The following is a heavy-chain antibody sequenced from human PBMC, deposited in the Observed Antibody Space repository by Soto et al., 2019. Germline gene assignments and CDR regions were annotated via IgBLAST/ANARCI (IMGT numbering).Heavy chain of an antibody. J-gene: IGHJ4*02. CDR2: IIPIFGTA. CDR3: ASGGRYGLSGACDY. Sequence: QVQLVQSGAEVKKPGSSVKVSCKASGGTFSSYAISWVRQAPGQGLEWMGGIIPIFGTANYAQKFLGRVTLNAGESTSTANMELSSLRSEDTDVYYCASGGRYGLSGACDYWGQGTLVTVSS. D-gene: IGHD5-18*01. V-gene: IGHV1-69*01. CDR1: GGTFSSYA.